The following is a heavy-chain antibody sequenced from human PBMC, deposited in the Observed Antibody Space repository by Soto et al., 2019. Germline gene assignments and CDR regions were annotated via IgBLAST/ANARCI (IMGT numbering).Heavy chain of an antibody. J-gene: IGHJ6*02. CDR3: ARDGLRITMVREVPKNYYYGMDV. Sequence: TLSLTCTVSGGSISSCGYYWSWIRQHPGKGLEWIGYIYYSGSTYYNPSLKSRVTISVDTSKNQFSLKLSSVTAADTAVYYCARDGLRITMVREVPKNYYYGMDVWDQGTTVTVSS. CDR1: GGSISSCGYY. CDR2: IYYSGST. V-gene: IGHV4-31*03. D-gene: IGHD3-10*01.